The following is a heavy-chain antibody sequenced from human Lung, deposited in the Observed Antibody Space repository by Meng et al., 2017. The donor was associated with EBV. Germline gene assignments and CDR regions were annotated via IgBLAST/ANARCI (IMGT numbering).Heavy chain of an antibody. V-gene: IGHV3-11*01. CDR3: ARDPDQFGSGYFGY. Sequence: QVKMVEVGGALVMPGGSLRVPCAASGFPLMDYYMSWIRQAPGKGLEWVAYMSGSGDSISYADSVKGRFAISRDNTENSLYLLMNSLTTEDTAIYYCARDPDQFGSGYFGYWGRGTLVTVSS. J-gene: IGHJ4*02. CDR1: GFPLMDYY. CDR2: MSGSGDSI. D-gene: IGHD3-10*01.